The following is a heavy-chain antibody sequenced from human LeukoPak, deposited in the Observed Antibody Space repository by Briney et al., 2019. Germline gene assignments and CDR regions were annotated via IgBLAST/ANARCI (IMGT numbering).Heavy chain of an antibody. CDR3: ARARSYYYMDV. CDR2: ISYDGSNK. J-gene: IGHJ6*03. Sequence: GGSLRLSCAASGFTFSSYAMHWVRQAPGKGLEWVAVISYDGSNKYYADSVKGRFTISRDNSKNTLYLQMNSLRAEDTAVYYCARARSYYYMDVWGKGTTVTVSS. CDR1: GFTFSSYA. V-gene: IGHV3-30-3*01.